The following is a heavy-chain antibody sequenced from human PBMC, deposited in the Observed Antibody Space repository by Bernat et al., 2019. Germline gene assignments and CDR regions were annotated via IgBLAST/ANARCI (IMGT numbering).Heavy chain of an antibody. V-gene: IGHV1-46*01. D-gene: IGHD2-15*01. Sequence: QVQLVQSGAEVKKPGASVKVSCKASGYTFTSYYMHWVRQAPGQGLEWMGIINPSGGSTSYAQKFQGRFTMTRDTSTSTIYMELSSVRAEDTAVYYCARTDGAGRLLGDYWGQGTLVTVSS. CDR3: ARTDGAGRLLGDY. CDR1: GYTFTSYY. CDR2: INPSGGST. J-gene: IGHJ4*02.